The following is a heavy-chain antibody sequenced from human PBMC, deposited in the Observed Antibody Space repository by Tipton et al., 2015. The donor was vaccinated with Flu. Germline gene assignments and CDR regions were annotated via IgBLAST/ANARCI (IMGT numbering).Heavy chain of an antibody. CDR1: GFTFSDYW. V-gene: IGHV3-7*01. Sequence: SLRLSCAAPGFTFSDYWMTWVRLAPGKGLEWLANIKQDGSEKFYVDSVKGRFTVSRDNAKNSLYLQISSLRAEDTAVYYCVRGLQPLRYWGQGTLVTVSS. CDR2: IKQDGSEK. J-gene: IGHJ4*02. D-gene: IGHD5-24*01. CDR3: VRGLQPLRY.